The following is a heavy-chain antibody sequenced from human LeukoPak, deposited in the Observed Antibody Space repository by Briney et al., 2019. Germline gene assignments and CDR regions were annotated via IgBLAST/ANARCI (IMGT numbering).Heavy chain of an antibody. J-gene: IGHJ5*02. CDR2: IYYSGST. CDR1: GGSISSYY. Sequence: SGTLSLTCTVSGGSISSYYWSWIRQPPGKGLEWIGYIYYSGSTSYNPSLKSRVTISVDTSKNQFSLKLNSVTTADTAVYYCARDQALYSISGDWFDPLGQGSLVIVSS. CDR3: ARDQALYSISGDWFDP. D-gene: IGHD6-13*01. V-gene: IGHV4-59*01.